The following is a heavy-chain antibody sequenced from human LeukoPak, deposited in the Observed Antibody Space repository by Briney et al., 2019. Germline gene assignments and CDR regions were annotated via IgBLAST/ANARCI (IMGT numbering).Heavy chain of an antibody. D-gene: IGHD6-13*01. V-gene: IGHV4-34*01. Sequence: SETLSLTCAVYGGSFSGYYWSWIRQPPGKGLEWIGEINHSGSTNYNPSLKSRVTISVDTSKNQFSLKLSSVTAADTAVYYCARLVSEYSSSWYFELRDGPYYYYGMDVWGQGTTVTVSS. CDR1: GGSFSGYY. CDR2: INHSGST. J-gene: IGHJ6*02. CDR3: ARLVSEYSSSWYFELRDGPYYYYGMDV.